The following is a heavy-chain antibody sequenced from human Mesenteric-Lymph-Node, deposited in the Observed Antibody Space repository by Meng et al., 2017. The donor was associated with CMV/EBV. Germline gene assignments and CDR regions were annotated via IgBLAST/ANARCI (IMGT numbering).Heavy chain of an antibody. Sequence: GSLRLSCSVSGGSIKYYYWSWIRQPPGKALEWIGYMNYTGSTNYNPSLKSRITISVDTSKNKFSLKLTSVTAADTAVYYCARDRGISGTTWAIYYYGMDVWGQGTTVTVSS. J-gene: IGHJ6*02. V-gene: IGHV4-59*01. CDR3: ARDRGISGTTWAIYYYGMDV. CDR2: MNYTGST. CDR1: GGSIKYYY. D-gene: IGHD1-7*01.